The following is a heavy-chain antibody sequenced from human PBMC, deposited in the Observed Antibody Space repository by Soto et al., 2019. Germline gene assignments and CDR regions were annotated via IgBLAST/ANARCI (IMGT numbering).Heavy chain of an antibody. Sequence: PSQTLSLTCAISGDSVSSNSAAWNWIRQSPSRGLEWLGRTYYRSKWYNDKAVSVKRRITINQDTSKNQFSLQLNSVTSEDTAVYYCARQKLAKGKNFDYWGQGTLVTVSS. CDR1: GDSVSSNSAA. D-gene: IGHD1-1*01. V-gene: IGHV6-1*01. CDR2: TYYRSKWYN. CDR3: ARQKLAKGKNFDY. J-gene: IGHJ4*02.